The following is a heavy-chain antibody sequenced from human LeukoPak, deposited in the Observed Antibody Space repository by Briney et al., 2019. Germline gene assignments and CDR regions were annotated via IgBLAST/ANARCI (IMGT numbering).Heavy chain of an antibody. CDR3: ARVVVSSSSDYFDY. CDR1: GFTFSSYT. CDR2: ISNDGSNK. D-gene: IGHD6-6*01. V-gene: IGHV3-30*04. J-gene: IGHJ4*02. Sequence: PGGSLRLSCAASGFTFSSYTMHWVRQVPGKGLEWVAVISNDGSNKYYADSVKGRFTISRDSAKNTLYLQLNSLRGEDTAVYYCARVVVSSSSDYFDYWGQGTLVTVSS.